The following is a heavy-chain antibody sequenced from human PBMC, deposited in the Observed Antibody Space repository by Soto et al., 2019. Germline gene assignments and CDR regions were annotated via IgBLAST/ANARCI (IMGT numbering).Heavy chain of an antibody. CDR2: ISAYNGNT. V-gene: IGHV1-18*01. Sequence: SVKVSCKASFYAFTSYGISWVRQAPGQGLEWMGWISAYNGNTNYAQRLQGRVTMTTDTSTSTAYMELRSLRSDDTAVYYCARGYCSSTSCYEVDYYYYGMDVWGQGTTVTVSS. J-gene: IGHJ6*02. CDR1: FYAFTSYG. D-gene: IGHD2-2*01. CDR3: ARGYCSSTSCYEVDYYYYGMDV.